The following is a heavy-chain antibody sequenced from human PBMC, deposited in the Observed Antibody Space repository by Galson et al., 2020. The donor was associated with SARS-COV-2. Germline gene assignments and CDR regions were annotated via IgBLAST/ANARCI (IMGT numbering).Heavy chain of an antibody. Sequence: GGSLRLSCAASGFTFSSYAMHWVRQAPAKGLEWVAVISYDGSNKYYADSVKGRFTISRDNSKNALYLQMNSLRAEDTAVYYCARDIIGFEGSTWFDPWGQGTLVTVSS. CDR1: GFTFSSYA. CDR2: ISYDGSNK. V-gene: IGHV3-30*04. D-gene: IGHD3-3*01. CDR3: ARDIIGFEGSTWFDP. J-gene: IGHJ5*02.